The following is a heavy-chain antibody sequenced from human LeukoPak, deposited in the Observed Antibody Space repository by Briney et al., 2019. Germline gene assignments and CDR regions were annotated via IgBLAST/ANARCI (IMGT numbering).Heavy chain of an antibody. D-gene: IGHD3-22*01. V-gene: IGHV1-3*01. Sequence: ASVKVSCKASGYTFTSYAMHWVRQAPGQRPEWMGWINAGNGNTKYSQKFQGRVTITRDTSASTAYMELSSLRSEDTAVYYCARDFSGYYYYFDYWGQGTLVTVSS. CDR3: ARDFSGYYYYFDY. J-gene: IGHJ4*02. CDR1: GYTFTSYA. CDR2: INAGNGNT.